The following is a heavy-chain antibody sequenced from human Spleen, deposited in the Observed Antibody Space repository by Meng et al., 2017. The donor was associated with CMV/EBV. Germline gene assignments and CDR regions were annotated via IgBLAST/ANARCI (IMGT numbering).Heavy chain of an antibody. D-gene: IGHD7-27*01. CDR3: ARECLGYWNFDL. CDR1: GDTFSSHT. J-gene: IGHJ2*01. Sequence: CKTPGDTFSSHTISWVRQAPGQGLEWMGRIIPIFNITNYAQKFQGRVTLTADKSTSTAYVELRSLRSDDTAVYFCARECLGYWNFDLWGRGTLVTVSS. CDR2: IIPIFNIT. V-gene: IGHV1-69*04.